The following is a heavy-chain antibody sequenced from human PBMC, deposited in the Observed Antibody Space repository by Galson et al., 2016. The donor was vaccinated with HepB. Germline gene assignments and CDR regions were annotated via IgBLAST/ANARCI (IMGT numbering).Heavy chain of an antibody. V-gene: IGHV6-1*01. Sequence: CAISGDSVSSNSVAWNWIRQSPSRGLEWLGRTYYRSKWYNDYAVSVKSRITINPDTTKNQFSLQLNSVTPEDTAVYDCARTWHSSFDYWGQGTLVTVSS. D-gene: IGHD6-13*01. CDR3: ARTWHSSFDY. CDR1: GDSVSSNSVA. J-gene: IGHJ4*02. CDR2: TYYRSKWYN.